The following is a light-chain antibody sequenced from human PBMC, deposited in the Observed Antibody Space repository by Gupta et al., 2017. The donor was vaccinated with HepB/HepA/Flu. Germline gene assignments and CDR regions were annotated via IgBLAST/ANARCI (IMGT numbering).Light chain of an antibody. CDR3: MQVLQSPIT. Sequence: NVMTPSPSFSPVTPGEPAFISCKSSQSLLHSNGYNYLDWYLQKPGQSPQVLIYLGSNRASGVPDRFSGSASGTDFTLKISRVEAEDVGVYYCMQVLQSPITFGQGTRLEIK. V-gene: IGKV2-28*01. CDR2: LGS. J-gene: IGKJ5*01. CDR1: QSLLHSNGYNY.